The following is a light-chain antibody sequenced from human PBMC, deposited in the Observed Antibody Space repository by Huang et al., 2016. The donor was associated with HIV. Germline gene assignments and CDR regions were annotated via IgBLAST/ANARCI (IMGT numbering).Light chain of an antibody. CDR2: APS. Sequence: EIVLTQSPGTLSLSPGERATLSCRASESVGSNYFAWYQQKRGQAPRLLIYAPSSRATGSPDRFTGSGSGTDFTLTISRLEPEDFAVYYCQQYDRSPSSPITFGQGTRLEIK. J-gene: IGKJ5*01. CDR1: ESVGSNY. CDR3: QQYDRSPSSPIT. V-gene: IGKV3-20*01.